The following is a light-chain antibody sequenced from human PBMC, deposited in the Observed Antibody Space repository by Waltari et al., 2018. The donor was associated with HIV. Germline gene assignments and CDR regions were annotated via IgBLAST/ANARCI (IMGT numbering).Light chain of an antibody. CDR1: QSIAKN. CDR3: QQYDNWPPWT. Sequence: EIVMTQSPATLSVSPGERATLSCRASQSIAKNLAWYQQKPGQAPRLLIYGVSTRATGTPARFSGSGSWTEFTLTISSLQSEDFAVYYCQQYDNWPPWTFGQGTKMEI. J-gene: IGKJ1*01. CDR2: GVS. V-gene: IGKV3-15*01.